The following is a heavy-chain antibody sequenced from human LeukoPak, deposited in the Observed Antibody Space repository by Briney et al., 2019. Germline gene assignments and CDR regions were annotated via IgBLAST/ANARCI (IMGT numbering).Heavy chain of an antibody. V-gene: IGHV3-23*01. CDR3: ARGRGLPVRPPNEGFLDY. D-gene: IGHD6-6*01. J-gene: IGHJ4*02. CDR1: GFTFSSHT. CDR2: IIGSGVNT. Sequence: PGGCLRLSCAASGFTFSSHTMSWVRQAPGKGLEWVSGIIGSGVNTYYANSVKGRFTISRDKFMNTLYLQMNSLRAEDTAVYYCARGRGLPVRPPNEGFLDYWGRGTLVTVSS.